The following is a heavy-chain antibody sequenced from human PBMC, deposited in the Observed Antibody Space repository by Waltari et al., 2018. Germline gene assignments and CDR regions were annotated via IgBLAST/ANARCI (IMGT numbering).Heavy chain of an antibody. V-gene: IGHV3-23*03. CDR1: GFTFSSYA. J-gene: IGHJ4*02. CDR2: IYSGGST. Sequence: EVQLLESGGGLVQPGGSLRLSCAASGFTFSSYAMSWVRQAPGKGLEWVSVIYSGGSTYYADSVKGRFTISRDNSKNTLYLQMNSLRAEDTAVYYCARDLGGTLEVWGQGTLVTVSS. D-gene: IGHD6-19*01. CDR3: ARDLGGTLEV.